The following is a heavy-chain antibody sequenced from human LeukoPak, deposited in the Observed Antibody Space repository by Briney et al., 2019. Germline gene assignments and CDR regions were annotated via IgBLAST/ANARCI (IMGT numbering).Heavy chain of an antibody. J-gene: IGHJ4*02. CDR3: AREGYDSSVYLFDY. CDR2: INSDGSST. V-gene: IGHV3-74*01. D-gene: IGHD3-22*01. Sequence: PGGSLRLSCAASGFTFSSYWMRWVRQAPGKGLVWVSRINSDGSSTSYADSVKGRFTISRDNAKNTLYLQMNSLRAEDTAVYYCAREGYDSSVYLFDYWGQETRVPVPS. CDR1: GFTFSSYW.